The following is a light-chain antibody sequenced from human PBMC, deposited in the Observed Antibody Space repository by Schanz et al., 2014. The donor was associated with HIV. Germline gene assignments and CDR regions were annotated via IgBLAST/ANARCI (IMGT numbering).Light chain of an antibody. Sequence: QSVLTQPPSVSAAPGQRVTISCSGSASNIGHNYVSWFQQFPGTTPKLLIYVTHQRPSEIPDRFSGSKSGQSATLAIIGLQAGDEADYYCGAWDSALREVVFGGGTKLTVL. CDR3: GAWDSALREVV. CDR1: ASNIGHNY. J-gene: IGLJ2*01. CDR2: VTH. V-gene: IGLV1-51*01.